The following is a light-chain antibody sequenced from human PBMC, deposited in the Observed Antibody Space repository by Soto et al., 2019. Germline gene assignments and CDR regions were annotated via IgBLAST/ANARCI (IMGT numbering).Light chain of an antibody. V-gene: IGKV1-9*01. CDR3: QHLNSYPLT. CDR1: QGISSY. J-gene: IGKJ5*01. CDR2: AAS. Sequence: DIQLTQSPSFLSASVGDRVTITCRASQGISSYLAWYQQKPGKAPKLLIYAASTLQSGVPSRFSGSGSGTEFTLTISRLQPEDFAPYYYQHLNSYPLTFGQGTRLDIK.